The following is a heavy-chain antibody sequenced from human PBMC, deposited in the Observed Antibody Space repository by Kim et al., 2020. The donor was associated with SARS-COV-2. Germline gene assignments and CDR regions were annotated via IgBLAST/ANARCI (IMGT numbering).Heavy chain of an antibody. CDR2: ISAVQGDT. Sequence: ASVKVSCKASGYTFTSYSIHWVRQAPGQRLEWMGWISAVQGDTKYSQKFQGRLTITRDTSATTAYMDLRSLRAEDTAVYYCARGRAVADDFDYWGQGTLVTVSS. D-gene: IGHD6-19*01. CDR1: GYTFTSYS. CDR3: ARGRAVADDFDY. V-gene: IGHV1-3*01. J-gene: IGHJ4*02.